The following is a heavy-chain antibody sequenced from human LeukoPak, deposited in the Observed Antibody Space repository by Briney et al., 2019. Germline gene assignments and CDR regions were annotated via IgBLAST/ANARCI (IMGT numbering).Heavy chain of an antibody. Sequence: GGSLRLSCAASGFTFSSVAMTWVRQAPGKGLEWVSGISDSGGRTYDADSVKGRFTISRDNAKNTLYLQMNSLRAEDTAVYYCASRPVYYYGSGSQDYWGQGTLVTVSS. CDR3: ASRPVYYYGSGSQDY. CDR2: ISDSGGRT. J-gene: IGHJ4*02. V-gene: IGHV3-23*01. CDR1: GFTFSSVA. D-gene: IGHD3-10*01.